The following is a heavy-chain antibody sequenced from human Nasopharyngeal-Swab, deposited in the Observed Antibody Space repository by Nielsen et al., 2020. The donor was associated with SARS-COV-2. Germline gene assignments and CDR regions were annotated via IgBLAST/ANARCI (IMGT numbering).Heavy chain of an antibody. CDR3: ARDYRAWSSGFPFDY. CDR2: ISAYNGNT. D-gene: IGHD6-19*01. Sequence: ASVKVSCKASGYTFTSYGISWVRQAPGQGLEWMGWISAYNGNTNYAQKLQGRVTMTTDTSTSTAYMELRSLRSDDTAVYYCARDYRAWSSGFPFDYWGQGTTVTVSS. J-gene: IGHJ4*02. CDR1: GYTFTSYG. V-gene: IGHV1-18*01.